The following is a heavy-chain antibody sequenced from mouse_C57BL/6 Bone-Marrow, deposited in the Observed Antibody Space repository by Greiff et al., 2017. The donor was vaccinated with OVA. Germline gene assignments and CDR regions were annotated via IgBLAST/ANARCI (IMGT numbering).Heavy chain of an antibody. V-gene: IGHV14-4*01. CDR2: IDPENGDT. CDR3: TAWFDLLVCNWFAY. J-gene: IGHJ3*01. D-gene: IGHD2-1*01. Sequence: VQLQQSGAELVRPGASVKLSCTASGSNITDDYMHWVKQRPEQGLEWIGWIDPENGDTEYDSKFQGKATITADTSSNPTYLQLSSLTSEDTAVYYCTAWFDLLVCNWFAYWGQGTLVTVSA. CDR1: GSNITDDY.